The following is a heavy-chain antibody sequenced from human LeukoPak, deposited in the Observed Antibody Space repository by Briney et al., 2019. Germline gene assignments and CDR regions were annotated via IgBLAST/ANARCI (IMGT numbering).Heavy chain of an antibody. J-gene: IGHJ3*02. D-gene: IGHD1-26*01. CDR3: ARAPWELLGAFDI. Sequence: GGSLRLSCAASGFTFSSYAMSWVRQAPGKGLEWVSAISGSGGSTYYADSVKGRFTISRDNSKNTLYLQMNSLRAEDTAVYYCARAPWELLGAFDIWGQGTMVTVSS. CDR2: ISGSGGST. CDR1: GFTFSSYA. V-gene: IGHV3-23*01.